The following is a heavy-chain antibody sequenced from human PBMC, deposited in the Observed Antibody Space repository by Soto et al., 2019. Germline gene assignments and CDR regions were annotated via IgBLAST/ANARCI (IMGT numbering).Heavy chain of an antibody. CDR3: ARGGCSGGSCYPARKYSKPYGMDV. V-gene: IGHV1-46*01. D-gene: IGHD2-15*01. CDR1: GYTFTSYY. J-gene: IGHJ6*02. Sequence: ASVKVSCKASGYTFTSYYMHWVRQAPGQGLEWMGIINPSGGSTSYAQKFQGRVTMTRDTSTSTVYMELSSLRSEDTAVYYCARGGCSGGSCYPARKYSKPYGMDVWGQGTTVTVSS. CDR2: INPSGGST.